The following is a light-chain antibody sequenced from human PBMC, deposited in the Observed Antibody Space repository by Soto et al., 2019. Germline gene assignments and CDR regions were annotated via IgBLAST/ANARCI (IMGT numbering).Light chain of an antibody. V-gene: IGKV3-11*01. CDR2: DAS. J-gene: IGKJ5*01. CDR1: QSVTTY. CDR3: QQRSNWPPEIT. Sequence: ETVLTQSPATLSLSPGESATLSCRASQSVTTYLAWYQQKPGQAPRLLIYDASVRATGITARFSASGSGTDFTLTISSLEPEDFAVYYCQQRSNWPPEITFGQGTRLEIK.